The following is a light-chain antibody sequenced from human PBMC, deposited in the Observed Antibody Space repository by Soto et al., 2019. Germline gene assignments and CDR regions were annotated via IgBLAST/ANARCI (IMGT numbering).Light chain of an antibody. CDR1: QSISSW. V-gene: IGKV1-5*01. J-gene: IGKJ1*01. Sequence: DIQMTQSPSTLSASVGDRVTINCRASQSISSWLAWYQQKPGKAPKLLIYDASSLESGVPSRFSGSGSGTEFTLTISSLQPDDFATYYCQQYNSYSTWTFGQGTK. CDR3: QQYNSYSTWT. CDR2: DAS.